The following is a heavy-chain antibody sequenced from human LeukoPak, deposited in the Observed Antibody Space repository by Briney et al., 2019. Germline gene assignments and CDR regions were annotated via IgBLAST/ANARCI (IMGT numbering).Heavy chain of an antibody. J-gene: IGHJ4*02. Sequence: GGSLRLSCAASGFTFSNAWMSWVRQAPGKGLEWVGRIKSKTDGGTTDYAASVKGRFTISRDDSKNTLYLQMNSLKTEDTAVYYCTTDWPEIVATMYYFDYWGQGTLVTVSS. CDR1: GFTFSNAW. D-gene: IGHD5-12*01. V-gene: IGHV3-15*01. CDR2: IKSKTDGGTT. CDR3: TTDWPEIVATMYYFDY.